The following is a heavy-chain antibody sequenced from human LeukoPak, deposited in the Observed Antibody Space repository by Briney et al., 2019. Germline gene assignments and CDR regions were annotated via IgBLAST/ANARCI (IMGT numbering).Heavy chain of an antibody. D-gene: IGHD2-15*01. J-gene: IGHJ4*02. V-gene: IGHV3-23*01. CDR1: GFTFSSFA. CDR2: VSRTGSTK. Sequence: GGSLRLSCVASGFTFSSFALDWVRQAPGRGLEWISVVSRTGSTKYYADSVKGRFTVSRDNSKNTVYLQTNSLRVDDSAVYYCAKRKNSPGYSSLDQWGQGTLVTVSS. CDR3: AKRKNSPGYSSLDQ.